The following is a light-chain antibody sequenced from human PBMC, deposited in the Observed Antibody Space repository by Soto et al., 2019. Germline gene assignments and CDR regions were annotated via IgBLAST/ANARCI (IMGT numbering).Light chain of an antibody. CDR3: QQRDKWPRT. CDR2: GAS. V-gene: IGKV3-11*01. Sequence: DIVLTQSPATLSLSPGERATLSCRASQSVGSYLAWFQHKPGQAPRLLIYGASNRATDIPGRFSGRGSGTDFTLPISSLEPGDSAVYYCQQRDKWPRTFGQGTKLEIK. J-gene: IGKJ2*01. CDR1: QSVGSY.